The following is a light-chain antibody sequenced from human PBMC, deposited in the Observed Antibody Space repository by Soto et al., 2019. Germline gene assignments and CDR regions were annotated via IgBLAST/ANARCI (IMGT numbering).Light chain of an antibody. CDR3: SSYTTRSTLV. V-gene: IGLV2-14*01. CDR2: DVT. J-gene: IGLJ2*01. Sequence: QSALTQPASVSGSPGQSISISCTGTSSDIGGYTYASWYQQNPGKAPKLMIYDVTNRPSGVSNRFSASKSGKTASLTISGHQDEDEDYYYCSSYTTRSTLVFGGGTKLTVL. CDR1: SSDIGGYTY.